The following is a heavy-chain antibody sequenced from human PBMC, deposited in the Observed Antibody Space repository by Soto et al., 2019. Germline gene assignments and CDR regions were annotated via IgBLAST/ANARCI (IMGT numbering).Heavy chain of an antibody. J-gene: IGHJ4*02. V-gene: IGHV3-30*18. CDR1: GFTLSSYG. Sequence: LRLSCAASGFTLSSYGMHWVRQAPGKGLEWVAVISYDGSNKYYADSVKGRFTISRDNSKNTLYLQMNSLRAEDTAVYYCAKGLAVAGIMGYFDYWGQGTLVTVSS. CDR3: AKGLAVAGIMGYFDY. CDR2: ISYDGSNK. D-gene: IGHD6-19*01.